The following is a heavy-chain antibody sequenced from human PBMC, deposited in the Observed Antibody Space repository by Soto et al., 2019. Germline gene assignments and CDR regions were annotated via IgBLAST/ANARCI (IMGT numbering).Heavy chain of an antibody. CDR3: AREPRPCIAAAGPYGMDV. V-gene: IGHV4-30-4*01. D-gene: IGHD6-13*01. CDR1: GGSISSGDYY. CDR2: IYYSGRT. J-gene: IGHJ6*04. Sequence: SETLSLTCTVSGGSISSGDYYWSWIRQPPGKGLEWIGYIYYSGRTYYNPSLKSRVTISVDTSKNQFPLKLSSVTAADTAVYYCAREPRPCIAAAGPYGMDVWGKGTTVTVSS.